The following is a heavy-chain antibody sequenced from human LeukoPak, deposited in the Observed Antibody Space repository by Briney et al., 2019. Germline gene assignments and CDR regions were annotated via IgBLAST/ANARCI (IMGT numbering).Heavy chain of an antibody. CDR2: VNPQGSGT. J-gene: IGHJ4*02. CDR1: GFTFSSYW. CDR3: ARARWSSTGWFLGY. V-gene: IGHV3-74*01. D-gene: IGHD6-19*01. Sequence: GGSLRLSCAASGFTFSSYWMHWVRQAPGKGLVRVSRVNPQGSGTSYTDSVKGRFTISRDNAKDALHLRMDNLRVEDTAVYYCARARWSSTGWFLGYWGQGTLVTVSS.